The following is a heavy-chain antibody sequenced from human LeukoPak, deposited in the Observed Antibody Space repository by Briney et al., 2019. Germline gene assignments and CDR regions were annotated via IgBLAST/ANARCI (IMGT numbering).Heavy chain of an antibody. D-gene: IGHD4-11*01. V-gene: IGHV4-38-2*01. J-gene: IGHJ4*02. CDR3: ARRYSNYFFDY. Sequence: SETLSLTCAVSGYSITSGYYWAWIRQAPGKGLEWIGNIYHSGSTYYNASLKSRVTISVDTSKNQFSLKLSSVTAADTAVYYCARRYSNYFFDYWGQGTLVTVSS. CDR1: GYSITSGYY. CDR2: IYHSGST.